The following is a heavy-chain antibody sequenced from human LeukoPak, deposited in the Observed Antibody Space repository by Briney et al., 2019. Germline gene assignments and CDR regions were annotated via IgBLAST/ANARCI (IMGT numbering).Heavy chain of an antibody. CDR2: IKQDGSEK. D-gene: IGHD6-19*01. Sequence: PGGSLRLSCAASGFTFSSYGMHWARQAPGKGLEWVANIKQDGSEKYYVDSVKGRFTISRDNAKNSLYLQMNSLRAEDTAVYYCARGVGSGWYYYFDYWGQGTLVTVSS. J-gene: IGHJ4*02. CDR3: ARGVGSGWYYYFDY. CDR1: GFTFSSYG. V-gene: IGHV3-7*01.